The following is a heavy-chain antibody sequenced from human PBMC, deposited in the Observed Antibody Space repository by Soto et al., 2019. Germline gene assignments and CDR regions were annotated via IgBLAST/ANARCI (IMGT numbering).Heavy chain of an antibody. J-gene: IGHJ6*02. D-gene: IGHD6-6*01. V-gene: IGHV4-31*03. CDR2: IYSNGDT. CDR1: RDAMSSGGYY. CDR3: ARRGGSSSGYYYYAMDV. Sequence: TLSLTCSVSRDAMSSGGYYWSWLRQHPGKGLEWIGYIYSNGDTYYNPSLKSRVTISVDTSKNQFSLNLTSVTAADTAVYYCARRGGSSSGYYYYAMDVWGQGTTVTVPS.